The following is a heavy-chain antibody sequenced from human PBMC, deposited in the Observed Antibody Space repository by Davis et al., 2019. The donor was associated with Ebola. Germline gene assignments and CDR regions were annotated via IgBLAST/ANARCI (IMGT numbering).Heavy chain of an antibody. V-gene: IGHV4-39*07. Sequence: MPSETLSLTCTVSGGSISSGGYYWSWIRQPPGKGLEWIGEINHSGSTNYNPSLKSRVTISVDTSKNQFSLKLSSVTAADTAVYYCARGGRSWPPGYYYYGMDVWGQGTTVTVSS. CDR2: INHSGST. J-gene: IGHJ6*02. D-gene: IGHD6-13*01. CDR3: ARGGRSWPPGYYYYGMDV. CDR1: GGSISSGGYY.